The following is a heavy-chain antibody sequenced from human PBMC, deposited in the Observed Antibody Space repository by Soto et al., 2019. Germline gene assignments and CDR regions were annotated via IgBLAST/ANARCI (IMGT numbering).Heavy chain of an antibody. V-gene: IGHV2-26*01. CDR3: ARALREGLPIYYFDS. J-gene: IGHJ4*02. D-gene: IGHD1-26*01. Sequence: QVTLKESGPVLVKPTETLTLTCTVSGFSLSKARMGVSWIRQPPGKALEWLAHIFWNDERSYNTSLKSRLTISRDNSQSQVVLTMTNVDPVDTGTYFCARALREGLPIYYFDSWGQGTLVTVSS. CDR2: IFWNDER. CDR1: GFSLSKARMG.